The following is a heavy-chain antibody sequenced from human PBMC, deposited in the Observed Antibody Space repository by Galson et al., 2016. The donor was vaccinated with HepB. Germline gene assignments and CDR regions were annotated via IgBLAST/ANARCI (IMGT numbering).Heavy chain of an antibody. D-gene: IGHD3-16*01. V-gene: IGHV3-23*01. CDR1: GFTLSTYD. J-gene: IGHJ4*02. CDR2: ISGSGGNT. CDR3: ATESDYNVHSFDY. Sequence: SLRLSCAASGFTLSTYDIQWVRQGTGKGLQWVSGISGSGGNTYYADSVKGRFTISRDNSKNTLYLQMNSLRAEDMAVYYCATESDYNVHSFDYWGQGTLVTVSS.